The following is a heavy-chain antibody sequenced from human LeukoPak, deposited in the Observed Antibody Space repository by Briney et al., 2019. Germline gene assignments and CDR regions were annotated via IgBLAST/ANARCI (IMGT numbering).Heavy chain of an antibody. CDR2: IIPIFGTA. J-gene: IGHJ4*02. CDR3: ARGRVVGATSFDY. D-gene: IGHD1-26*01. Sequence: SVKVSCKTSGGTFSSYAISWVRQAPGQGLEWMGGIIPIFGTANYAQKFQGRVTITTDESTSTAYMELSSLRSEDTAVYYCARGRVVGATSFDYWGQGTLVTVSS. V-gene: IGHV1-69*05. CDR1: GGTFSSYA.